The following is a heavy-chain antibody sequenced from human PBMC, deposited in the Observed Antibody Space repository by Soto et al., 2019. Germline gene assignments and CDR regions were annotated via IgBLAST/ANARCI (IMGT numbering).Heavy chain of an antibody. J-gene: IGHJ6*02. CDR2: ISWNSGSI. V-gene: IGHV3-9*01. CDR3: AKDMGIEDRIRLYGMEV. Sequence: PGGSLRLSCAASGFTFDDYAMHWVRQAPGKGLEWVSGISWNSGSIGYADSVKGRFTISRDNAKNSLYLQMNSLRAEDKALYYCAKDMGIEDRIRLYGMEVWGQGTTVTVSS. D-gene: IGHD6-6*01. CDR1: GFTFDDYA.